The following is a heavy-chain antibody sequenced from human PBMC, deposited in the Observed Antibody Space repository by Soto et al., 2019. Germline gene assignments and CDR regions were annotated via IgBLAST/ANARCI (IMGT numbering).Heavy chain of an antibody. CDR2: IIPILGTA. CDR1: GGTFSSYA. D-gene: IGHD3-22*01. CDR3: ARDSGMYYYDSSGYDDAFDI. V-gene: IGHV1-69*01. Sequence: QVQLVQSGAEVKKPGSSVKVSCKASGGTFSSYAISWVRQAPGQGLEWMGGIIPILGTANYAQKFQGRVTITADESTSTAYMELSSLRSEDTAVYYCARDSGMYYYDSSGYDDAFDIWGQGTMVTVSS. J-gene: IGHJ3*02.